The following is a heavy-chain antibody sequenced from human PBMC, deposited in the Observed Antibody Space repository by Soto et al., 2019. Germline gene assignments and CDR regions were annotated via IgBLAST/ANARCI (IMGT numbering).Heavy chain of an antibody. CDR1: GYTFAEFY. CDR2: TNPNTAGT. V-gene: IGHV1-2*02. D-gene: IGHD2-15*01. J-gene: IGHJ5*02. CDR3: ARDGNYYTSGEGHWFAP. Sequence: QVELVQSGAEVTKSGASVKVSCKTSGYTFAEFYVHWVRQVPGQGLEWMGWTNPNTAGTHYAVKFQDRVTMTRDTSIRTAYMELARLRSDVTATYYCARDGNYYTSGEGHWFAPWGPGTLISVSP.